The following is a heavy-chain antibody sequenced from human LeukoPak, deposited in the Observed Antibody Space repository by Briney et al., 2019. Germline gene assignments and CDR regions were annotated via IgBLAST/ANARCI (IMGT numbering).Heavy chain of an antibody. CDR1: GGTFSSYA. V-gene: IGHV1-69*13. CDR2: IIPIFGTA. D-gene: IGHD5-12*01. CDR3: ARDLLRALSGYIPAYAFDI. J-gene: IGHJ3*02. Sequence: SVKVSCKASGGTFSSYAISWMRQAPGQGLEWMGGIIPIFGTANYAQKFQGRVTITADESTSTAYMELSSLRSEDTAVYYCARDLLRALSGYIPAYAFDIWGQGTMVTVSS.